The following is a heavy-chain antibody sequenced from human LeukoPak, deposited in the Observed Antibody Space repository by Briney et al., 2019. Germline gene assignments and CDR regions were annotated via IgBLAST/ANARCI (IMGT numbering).Heavy chain of an antibody. J-gene: IGHJ4*02. V-gene: IGHV4-59*08. D-gene: IGHD3-10*01. CDR3: ARNYGSGSYSSFDD. Sequence: PSETLSLTCTVSGRFISSYYWSWTRQPPGKGLEWVGYIYYSGSTNYNPSLKRRVTISVYTSKNQYSLKLSAVTASDTAVYYCARNYGSGSYSSFDDWGQGTLVTVSS. CDR2: IYYSGST. CDR1: GRFISSYY.